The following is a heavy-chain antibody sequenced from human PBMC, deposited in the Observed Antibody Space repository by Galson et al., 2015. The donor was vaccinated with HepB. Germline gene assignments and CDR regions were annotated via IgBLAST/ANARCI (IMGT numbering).Heavy chain of an antibody. CDR2: IIPIFGTA. CDR1: GGTFSSYA. D-gene: IGHD2-2*01. V-gene: IGHV1-69*13. J-gene: IGHJ6*02. Sequence: SVKVSCKASGGTFSSYAISWVRQAPGQGLEWMGGIIPIFGTANYAQKFQGRVTITADESTSTAYMELSSLRSEDTAVYYCARDLGYCSSTSCYGHPNYYYYGMDVWGQGTTVTVSS. CDR3: ARDLGYCSSTSCYGHPNYYYYGMDV.